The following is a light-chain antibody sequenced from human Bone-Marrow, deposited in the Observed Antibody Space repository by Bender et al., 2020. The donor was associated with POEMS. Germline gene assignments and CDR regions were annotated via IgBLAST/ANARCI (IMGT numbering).Light chain of an antibody. CDR3: CSYRRGSTPYV. V-gene: IGLV2-14*02. CDR1: SSDGGTYNL. CDR2: EGT. Sequence: QSALTQPASVSGSPGQSITISCTGISSDGGTYNLVSWYQQHPGKAPKLIIYEGTKRPSGLSNRFSGSKSGNTASLTISGLQAEDEADYYCCSYRRGSTPYVFGTGTKVTVL. J-gene: IGLJ1*01.